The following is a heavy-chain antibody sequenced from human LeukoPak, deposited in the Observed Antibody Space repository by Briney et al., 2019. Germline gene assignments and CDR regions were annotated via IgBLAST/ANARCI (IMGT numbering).Heavy chain of an antibody. D-gene: IGHD3-10*01. CDR3: AREAMMRGSDDNY. Sequence: PGGSLRLSCAASGFTFSNYAMHWVRQAPGKGLEWVAVISYDGNKKYYADSVKGRFTISRDNSKNTLYLQMNSLRAEDTAVYYCAREAMMRGSDDNYWGQGTLVTVSS. CDR1: GFTFSNYA. CDR2: ISYDGNKK. V-gene: IGHV3-30-3*01. J-gene: IGHJ4*02.